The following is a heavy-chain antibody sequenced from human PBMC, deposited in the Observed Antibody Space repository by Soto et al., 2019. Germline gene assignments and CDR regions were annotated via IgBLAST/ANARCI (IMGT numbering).Heavy chain of an antibody. J-gene: IGHJ4*02. Sequence: SETLSLTCTVSGGSISSSSYYWGWIRQPPGKGLEWIGSIYYSGSTYYNPSLKSRVTISVDTSKNQFSLKLSSVTAADTAVYYCARSDYDSSGYSTPFDYWGQGTLVTVSS. CDR2: IYYSGST. D-gene: IGHD3-22*01. CDR3: ARSDYDSSGYSTPFDY. V-gene: IGHV4-39*01. CDR1: GGSISSSSYY.